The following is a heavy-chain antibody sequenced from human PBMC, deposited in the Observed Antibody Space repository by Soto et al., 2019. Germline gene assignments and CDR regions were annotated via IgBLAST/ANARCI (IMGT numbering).Heavy chain of an antibody. V-gene: IGHV4-31*03. D-gene: IGHD4-4*01. Sequence: SETLSLTCTVSGGSNSSGGYYWSWIRQHPGKGLEWIGYIYYSGSTYYNPSLKSRVAISVDTSKNQFSLKLSSVTAADTAVYYCAREPDYSNYLDYWGQGTLVTVSS. CDR1: GGSNSSGGYY. J-gene: IGHJ4*02. CDR3: AREPDYSNYLDY. CDR2: IYYSGST.